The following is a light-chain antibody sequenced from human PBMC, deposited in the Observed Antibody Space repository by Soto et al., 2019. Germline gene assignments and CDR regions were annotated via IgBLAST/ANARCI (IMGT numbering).Light chain of an antibody. CDR2: DAS. CDR3: HQCANWPLT. V-gene: IGKV3-11*01. Sequence: EIVLTQSPATLSLSPGERATLSCRASQNVTTYLAWYQQKPGQAPRLLIYDASNRATGIPARFSRSGSGTYFTLTISSLKPEDFAVYYCHQCANWPLTCGGGTKVEIK. CDR1: QNVTTY. J-gene: IGKJ4*01.